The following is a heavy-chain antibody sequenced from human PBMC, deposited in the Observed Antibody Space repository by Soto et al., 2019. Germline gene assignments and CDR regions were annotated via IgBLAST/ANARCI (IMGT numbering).Heavy chain of an antibody. CDR1: GGSFSGYY. D-gene: IGHD1-7*01. J-gene: IGHJ6*02. V-gene: IGHV4-34*01. CDR3: ASSGTTFPPNYGMDV. Sequence: SETLSLTCAVYGGSFSGYYWSWIRQPPGKGLEWIGEINHSGSTNYNPSLKSRVTISVDTSKNRFSLKLSSVTAADTAVYYCASSGTTFPPNYGMDVWGQGTTVTVSS. CDR2: INHSGST.